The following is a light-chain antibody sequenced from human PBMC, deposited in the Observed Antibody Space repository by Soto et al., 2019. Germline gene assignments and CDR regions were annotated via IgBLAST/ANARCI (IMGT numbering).Light chain of an antibody. V-gene: IGKV3D-15*03. CDR1: QSINRK. CDR3: KQDHSWSPFT. CDR2: DAS. Sequence: EIVMTQSPVTLSVSPGERATLSCRASQSINRKLAWYQQRPGQAPRLLISDASIRATGIPARFSGSGSGTEFTLPISTLQSEDFAVYYCKQDHSWSPFTFGGGTRVEIK. J-gene: IGKJ4*02.